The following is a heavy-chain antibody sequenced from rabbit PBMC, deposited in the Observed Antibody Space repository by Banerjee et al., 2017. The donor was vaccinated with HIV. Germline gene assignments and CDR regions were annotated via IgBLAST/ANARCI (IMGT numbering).Heavy chain of an antibody. J-gene: IGHJ4*01. V-gene: IGHV1S45*01. CDR2: IDPVFSST. Sequence: QEQLEESGGDLVKPGASLTLTCTASGFSFSGTDYICWVRQAPGKGLEWIGYIDPVFSSTHYASWVNGRFTISSHNAQNTLYLQLNSLTAADTATYFCARDGAGYGGYDYFDLWGPCTLVTV. CDR1: GFSFSGTDY. CDR3: ARDGAGYGGYDYFDL. D-gene: IGHD6-1*01.